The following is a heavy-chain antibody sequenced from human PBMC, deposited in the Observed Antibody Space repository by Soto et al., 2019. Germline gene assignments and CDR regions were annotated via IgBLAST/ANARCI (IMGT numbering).Heavy chain of an antibody. V-gene: IGHV3-21*01. CDR2: ISSNSAYI. Sequence: GSLRLSGSASGFTFRSFTMNWVRQAPGKGLEWVSTISSNSAYIYYTDALRGRFTIPRDNAKNSLHLQMNSLRAEDTAVYYCTRDASRDSSARGWFDPWGPGTLVTVYS. D-gene: IGHD6-13*01. CDR3: TRDASRDSSARGWFDP. CDR1: GFTFRSFT. J-gene: IGHJ5*02.